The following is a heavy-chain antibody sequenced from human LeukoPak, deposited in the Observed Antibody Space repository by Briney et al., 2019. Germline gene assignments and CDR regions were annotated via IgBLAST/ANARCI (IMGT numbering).Heavy chain of an antibody. Sequence: PGGSLRLSCAASGFTFSSYVMHWVRQAPGKGLEWVAIISYDGSNEYYADSVKGRFTISRDDSTNTLYLQMNSLKSEDTAVYYCPTYGSGRKFDYWGQGILVTVSS. CDR1: GFTFSSYV. V-gene: IGHV3-30*04. CDR3: PTYGSGRKFDY. D-gene: IGHD3-10*01. J-gene: IGHJ4*02. CDR2: ISYDGSNE.